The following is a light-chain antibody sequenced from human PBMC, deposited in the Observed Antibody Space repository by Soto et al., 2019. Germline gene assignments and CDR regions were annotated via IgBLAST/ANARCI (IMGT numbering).Light chain of an antibody. Sequence: QSVLTQPPSVSGAPGQRVTISCTGSSSNIGAGYDVHWYQQLPGTAPKLLIYGNSNRPSGVPDRFSGSKSGTSASLAITGLQDEDEADYYCQSYDSSMSGYVIGTGTQVTVL. CDR2: GNS. J-gene: IGLJ1*01. CDR3: QSYDSSMSGYV. V-gene: IGLV1-40*01. CDR1: SSNIGAGYD.